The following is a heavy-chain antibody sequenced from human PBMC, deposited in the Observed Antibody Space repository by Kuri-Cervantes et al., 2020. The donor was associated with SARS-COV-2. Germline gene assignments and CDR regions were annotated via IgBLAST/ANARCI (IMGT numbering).Heavy chain of an antibody. CDR3: TRHDLWSAYYFDY. V-gene: IGHV3-73*01. J-gene: IGHJ4*02. CDR1: GFLFSASA. D-gene: IGHD3-3*01. Sequence: ETLSLTCEVSGFLFSASAIHWVRQGSGKGLEWVGRVRGKANNYATAYAASVKGRFTISRDDSKNMAYLQMNSLKTEDTAVYYCTRHDLWSAYYFDYWGQGTLVTVSS. CDR2: VRGKANNYAT.